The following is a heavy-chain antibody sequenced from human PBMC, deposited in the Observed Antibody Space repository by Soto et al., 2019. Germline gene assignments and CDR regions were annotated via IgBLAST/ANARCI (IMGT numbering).Heavy chain of an antibody. CDR2: IIPIFGTA. J-gene: IGHJ4*02. V-gene: IGHV1-69*13. Sequence: SVKVSCKASGGTFISYAISWVRQAPGQGLEWMGGIIPIFGTANYAQKFQGRVTITADESTSTAYMELSSLRSEDTAVYYCARVLGPIYYFDYWGQGTLVTVSS. CDR1: GGTFISYA. CDR3: ARVLGPIYYFDY.